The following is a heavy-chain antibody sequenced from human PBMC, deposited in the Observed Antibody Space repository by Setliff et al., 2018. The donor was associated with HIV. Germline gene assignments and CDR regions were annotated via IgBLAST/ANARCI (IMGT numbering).Heavy chain of an antibody. D-gene: IGHD3-10*01. CDR2: DQRFGNI. V-gene: IGHV4-4*09. CDR1: GGSMSSHS. CDR3: ARHSGVASPNWFDP. J-gene: IGHJ5*02. Sequence: SETLSLTCTVSGGSMSSHSWSWIRQPPGKGLEWIGYDQRFGNINFNPSLKSRVTISVDASKNQFSLEVRSVAAADTAVYYCARHSGVASPNWFDPWGQGTLVTVSP.